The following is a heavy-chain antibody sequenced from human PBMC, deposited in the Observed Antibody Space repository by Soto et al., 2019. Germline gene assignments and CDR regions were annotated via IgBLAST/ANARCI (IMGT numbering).Heavy chain of an antibody. J-gene: IGHJ5*02. CDR3: ARALTTVTLFDP. CDR1: GGSISSGGYY. CDR2: IYYSGST. Sequence: QVQLQESGPGLVKPSQTLSLTCTVSGGSISSGGYYWSWIRQHPGKGLEWIGYIYYSGSTYYNPSLNSPVTISADTSKNQFSLRLSSVTAADTAVYYCARALTTVTLFDPWGQGTLVTVSS. V-gene: IGHV4-31*01. D-gene: IGHD4-17*01.